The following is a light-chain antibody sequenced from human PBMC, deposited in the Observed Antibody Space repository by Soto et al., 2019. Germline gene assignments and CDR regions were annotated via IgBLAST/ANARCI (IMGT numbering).Light chain of an antibody. CDR1: QTINSN. CDR3: QQYHKWTIT. J-gene: IGKJ5*01. CDR2: RAS. Sequence: EIVLTQSPATLSVSPGEGAILSCRASQTINSNLAWYRHRPGQAPRLLIYRASTRAAGLPDRFSGSGSGTDFSLIIYNLQSEDLAVYYCQQYHKWTITFGQGTRLEIX. V-gene: IGKV3-15*01.